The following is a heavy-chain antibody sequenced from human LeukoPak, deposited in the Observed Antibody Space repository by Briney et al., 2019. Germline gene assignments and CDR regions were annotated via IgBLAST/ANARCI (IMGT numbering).Heavy chain of an antibody. Sequence: GGSLRLSCAASGFTVSSNYMSWVRQAPGTGLEGASVIYSGGSTYYAHSVKGRFTISRDNSKNALYLQMNSQRAEDTAVYYCASARPTTNWGQGTLVTVSS. J-gene: IGHJ4*02. CDR2: IYSGGST. V-gene: IGHV3-66*01. D-gene: IGHD1-26*01. CDR1: GFTVSSNY. CDR3: ASARPTTN.